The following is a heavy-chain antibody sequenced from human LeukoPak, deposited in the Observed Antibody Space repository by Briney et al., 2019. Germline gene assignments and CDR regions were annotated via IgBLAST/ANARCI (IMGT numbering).Heavy chain of an antibody. CDR3: ARVPLSSSSGYLDY. J-gene: IGHJ4*02. D-gene: IGHD6-6*01. CDR2: IYYSGST. Sequence: SETLSLTCTVSGGSISSSSYYWGWIRQPPGKGLEWIGSIYYSGSTYYNPSLKSRVTISVDTSKNQFSLKLSSVTAADTAVYHCARVPLSSSSGYLDYWGQGTLVTVSS. CDR1: GGSISSSSYY. V-gene: IGHV4-39*07.